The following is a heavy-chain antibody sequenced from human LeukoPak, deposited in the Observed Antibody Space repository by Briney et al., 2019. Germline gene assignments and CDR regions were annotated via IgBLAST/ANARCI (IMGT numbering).Heavy chain of an antibody. D-gene: IGHD5-12*01. CDR2: FDPEDGET. CDR3: EGRGYSGYDYGIDY. V-gene: IGHV1-24*01. CDR1: GYTLTELS. Sequence: ASVTVSCKVSGYTLTELSMHWVRQAPGKGLEWMGGFDPEDGETIYAQKFQGRVTMTEDTSTDTAYMELSSLRSEDTAVYYCEGRGYSGYDYGIDYWGQGTLVTVSS. J-gene: IGHJ4*02.